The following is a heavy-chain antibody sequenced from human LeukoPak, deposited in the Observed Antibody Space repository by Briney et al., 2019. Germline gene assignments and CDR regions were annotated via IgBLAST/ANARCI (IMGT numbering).Heavy chain of an antibody. Sequence: SGTLSLTCAVYGGSFSGYYWSWIRQPPGKGLEWIGEINHSGSTNYNPSLKSRVTISVDTSKNQFSLKLSSVTAADTAVYYCARRTLVVVPAATDWFDPWGQGTLVTVSS. CDR3: ARRTLVVVPAATDWFDP. CDR2: INHSGST. V-gene: IGHV4-34*01. CDR1: GGSFSGYY. J-gene: IGHJ5*02. D-gene: IGHD2-2*01.